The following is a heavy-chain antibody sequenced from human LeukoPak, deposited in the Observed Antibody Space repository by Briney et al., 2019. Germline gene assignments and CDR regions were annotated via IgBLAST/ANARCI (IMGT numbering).Heavy chain of an antibody. Sequence: PSQTLSLTCTVSGGSISSGDYYWSWIRQPPGKGLEWIGYIYYSGSTYYNPSLKSRVTISVDRSKNQFSLKLSSVTAADTAVYYCARVPTLYCGGDCYFDYWGQGTLVTVSS. CDR1: GGSISSGDYY. CDR2: IYYSGST. CDR3: ARVPTLYCGGDCYFDY. J-gene: IGHJ4*02. V-gene: IGHV4-30-4*01. D-gene: IGHD2-21*01.